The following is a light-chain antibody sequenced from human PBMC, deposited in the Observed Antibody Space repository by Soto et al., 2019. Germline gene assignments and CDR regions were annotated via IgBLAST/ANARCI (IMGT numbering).Light chain of an antibody. CDR2: KVS. CDR3: MQGTHWPLTLYT. CDR1: QSLVYSDGNTY. J-gene: IGKJ2*01. V-gene: IGKV2-30*01. Sequence: DVVMTQSPLSLPVTLGQPASISCRSSQSLVYSDGNTYLNWFQQRPGQSPRRLIYKVSNRDSGVPDRFSGSGSGTDFTLKISRVEAEYVGVYYCMQGTHWPLTLYTFGQGTKLEIK.